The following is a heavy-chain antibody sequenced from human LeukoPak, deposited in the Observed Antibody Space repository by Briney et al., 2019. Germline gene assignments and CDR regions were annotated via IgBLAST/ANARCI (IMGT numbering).Heavy chain of an antibody. CDR1: GFTFSSYG. J-gene: IGHJ4*02. CDR2: ISYDGSNK. CDR3: AKDHPSGWFLDY. D-gene: IGHD6-19*01. V-gene: IGHV3-30*18. Sequence: GRSLRLSCAASGFTFSSYGMHWVRQASGKGLEWVAVISYDGSNKYYADSVKGRFTISRDNSKNTLYLQMNSLRAEDTAVYYCAKDHPSGWFLDYWGQGTLVTVSS.